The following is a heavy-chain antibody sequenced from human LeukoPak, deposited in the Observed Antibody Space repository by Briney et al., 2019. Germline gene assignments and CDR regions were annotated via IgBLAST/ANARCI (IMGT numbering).Heavy chain of an antibody. CDR1: GYSFTSYW. J-gene: IGHJ4*02. CDR3: AREGATTVTIPYFDY. Sequence: GESLKISRKGSGYSFTSYWIGWVRQMPGKGLEWMGIIYPGDSDTRYSPSFQGQVTISADKSISTAYLQWSSLKASDTAMYYCAREGATTVTIPYFDYWGQGTLVTVSS. V-gene: IGHV5-51*01. CDR2: IYPGDSDT. D-gene: IGHD4-17*01.